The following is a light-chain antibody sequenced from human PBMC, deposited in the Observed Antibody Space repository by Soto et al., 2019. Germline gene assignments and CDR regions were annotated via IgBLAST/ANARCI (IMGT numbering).Light chain of an antibody. CDR2: AAS. V-gene: IGKV1-6*01. CDR1: QGIRND. CDR3: QQSDSTPYT. Sequence: AIQMTQSPSSLSASVGDRVTITCRASQGIRNDLGWYQQKPGKAPKLLIYAASSLQSGVPSRFSGSGSGTDFTLTISSLQPEDFSTYYRQQSDSTPYTFGQGTKVEI. J-gene: IGKJ2*01.